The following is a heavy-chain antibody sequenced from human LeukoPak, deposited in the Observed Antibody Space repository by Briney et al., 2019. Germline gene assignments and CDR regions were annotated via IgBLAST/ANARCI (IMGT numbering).Heavy chain of an antibody. D-gene: IGHD3-22*01. CDR2: ISSSSSTI. Sequence: ASVKVSCKASGGTFSSYSMNWVRQAPGKGLEWVSYISSSSSTIYYADSVKGRFTISRDNAKNSLYLQMNSLRAEDTAVYYCARDPDSSGYLPKDYWGQGTLVTVSS. V-gene: IGHV3-48*01. J-gene: IGHJ4*02. CDR1: GGTFSSYS. CDR3: ARDPDSSGYLPKDY.